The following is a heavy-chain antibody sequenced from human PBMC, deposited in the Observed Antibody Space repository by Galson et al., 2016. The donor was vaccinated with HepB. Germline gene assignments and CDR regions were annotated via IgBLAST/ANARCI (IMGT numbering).Heavy chain of an antibody. CDR1: GFNFRNYW. J-gene: IGHJ6*02. Sequence: SLRLSCAASGFNFRNYWMHWVRQAPGKGLVWVSRINTDWSSTSYADSVKDRITISRDNAKNTLYLQMNSMRAEDTAVYYCARGNAMDVWGQGTTVTVSS. V-gene: IGHV3-74*01. CDR3: ARGNAMDV. CDR2: INTDWSST.